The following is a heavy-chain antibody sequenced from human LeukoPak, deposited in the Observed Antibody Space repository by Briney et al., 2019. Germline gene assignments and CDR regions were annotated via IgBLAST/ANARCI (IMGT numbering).Heavy chain of an antibody. D-gene: IGHD6-13*01. CDR1: GFTFSSYG. J-gene: IGHJ6*02. CDR2: ISYDGSNK. CDR3: AKEGSSSWFYYYYGMDV. Sequence: PGGSLRLSCAASGFTFSSYGMHWVRQAPGKGLEWVAVISYDGSNKYYADSVKGRFTISRDNSKNTLYLQMNSLRAEDTAVYYCAKEGSSSWFYYYYGMDVWAQGTTVTVSS. V-gene: IGHV3-30*18.